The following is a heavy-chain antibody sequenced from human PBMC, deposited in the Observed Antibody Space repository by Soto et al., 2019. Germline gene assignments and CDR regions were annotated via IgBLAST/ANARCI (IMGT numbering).Heavy chain of an antibody. J-gene: IGHJ3*02. CDR2: ISGSGDNT. Sequence: GGSLRLSCAASGFTFSSHAMSWVRQAPGKGLEWVSAISGSGDNTDYADSVKGRFTISRDNSKNTLYLQMNSLRAEDTAVYYCAKGRYCISTSCKNAFDIWGQGTMVTVSS. D-gene: IGHD2-2*01. CDR1: GFTFSSHA. V-gene: IGHV3-23*01. CDR3: AKGRYCISTSCKNAFDI.